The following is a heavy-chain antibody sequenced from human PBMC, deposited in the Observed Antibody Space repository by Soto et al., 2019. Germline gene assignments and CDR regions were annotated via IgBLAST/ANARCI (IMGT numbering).Heavy chain of an antibody. CDR3: ARGAYGGNFGYYYYGMDV. V-gene: IGHV3-33*01. J-gene: IGHJ6*02. Sequence: QVQLVESGGGVVQPGRSLRLSCAASGFTFSSYGMHWVRQAPGKGLEWVAVIWYDGSNKYYADSVKGRFTISRDNSKNTLYLQMNSLRAEDTAVYYCARGAYGGNFGYYYYGMDVWGQGTTVTVSS. CDR1: GFTFSSYG. CDR2: IWYDGSNK. D-gene: IGHD4-17*01.